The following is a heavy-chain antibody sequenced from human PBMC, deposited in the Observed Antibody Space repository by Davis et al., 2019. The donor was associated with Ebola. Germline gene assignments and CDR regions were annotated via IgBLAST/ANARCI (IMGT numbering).Heavy chain of an antibody. J-gene: IGHJ4*02. CDR1: GFTFSSYW. D-gene: IGHD2-15*01. CDR2: INSDGSST. Sequence: GESLKISCAASGFTFSSYWMHWVRQAPGKGLVWVSRINSDGSSTSYADSVKGRFTISRDNAKNTLYLQMNSLRAEDTAVYYCARESRYCSGGSCYVDFDYWGQGTLVTVSS. CDR3: ARESRYCSGGSCYVDFDY. V-gene: IGHV3-74*01.